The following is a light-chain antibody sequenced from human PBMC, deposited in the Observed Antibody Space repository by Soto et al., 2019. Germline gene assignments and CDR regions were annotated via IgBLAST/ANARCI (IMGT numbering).Light chain of an antibody. CDR3: QHYGDSSWT. J-gene: IGKJ1*01. V-gene: IGKV3-20*01. CDR2: GVS. CDR1: QSVSSTL. Sequence: ELVLTQSPVALSLSSGERATLSCRASQSVSSTLLTWYQQKPGQAPRLLIYGVSSRATGIPDRFSGSGSGTDFTRTISRVEPEDFAVYVCQHYGDSSWTFGQGSRVDIK.